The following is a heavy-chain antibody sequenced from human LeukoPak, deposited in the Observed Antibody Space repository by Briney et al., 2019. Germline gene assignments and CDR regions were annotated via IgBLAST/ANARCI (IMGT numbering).Heavy chain of an antibody. CDR2: ISGSSSYI. CDR1: GFTFSSYG. CDR3: ARDPGSGYVNNWFDP. D-gene: IGHD3-22*01. V-gene: IGHV3-21*01. Sequence: PGGSLRLSCAASGFTFSSYGMNWVRQAPGKGLEWVSSISGSSSYIYYAGSVKGRFTISRDNAKNSLYLQMYSLRAEDTAVYYCARDPGSGYVNNWFDPWGQGTLVTVSS. J-gene: IGHJ5*02.